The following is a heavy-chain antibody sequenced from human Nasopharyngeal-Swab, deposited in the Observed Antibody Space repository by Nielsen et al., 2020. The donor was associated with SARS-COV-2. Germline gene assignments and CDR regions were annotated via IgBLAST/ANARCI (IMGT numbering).Heavy chain of an antibody. CDR3: ASRPYGDYGLLDY. V-gene: IGHV3-53*01. Sequence: GGSLRLSCTASGLTVSRNFMSWVRQAPGKGLEWVSVIYSGGSTYYADFVKGRFTISRDNSKNTLYLEMNSLRAEDTAVYYCASRPYGDYGLLDYWGQGTLVTVSS. J-gene: IGHJ4*02. CDR2: IYSGGST. D-gene: IGHD4-17*01. CDR1: GLTVSRNF.